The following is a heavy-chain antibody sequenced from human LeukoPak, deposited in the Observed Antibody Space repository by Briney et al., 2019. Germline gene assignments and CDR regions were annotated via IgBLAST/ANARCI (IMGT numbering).Heavy chain of an antibody. D-gene: IGHD3-22*01. CDR2: IYHSGST. Sequence: SQTLSLTCAVSGGSISSGGYSWSWIRQPPGKGLEWIGYIYHSGSTYYNPSLKSRVTISVDRSKNQFSLKLSSVTAADTAVYYCARGSHDSSGYSGINDAFDIWGQGTMVTVSS. J-gene: IGHJ3*02. V-gene: IGHV4-30-2*01. CDR1: GGSISSGGYS. CDR3: ARGSHDSSGYSGINDAFDI.